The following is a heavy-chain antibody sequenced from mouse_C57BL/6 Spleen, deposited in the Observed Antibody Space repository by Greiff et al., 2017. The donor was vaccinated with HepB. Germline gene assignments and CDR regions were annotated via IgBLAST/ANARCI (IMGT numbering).Heavy chain of an antibody. Sequence: VQLQQSGAELVRPGTSVKVSCKASGYAFTNYLIEWVKQRPGQGLEWIGVINPGSGGTNYNEKFKGKATLTADKSSSTAYMQLSSLTSEDSAVYFCAGERGEAMDYWGQGTSVTVSS. CDR3: AGERGEAMDY. J-gene: IGHJ4*01. D-gene: IGHD2-13*01. CDR2: INPGSGGT. V-gene: IGHV1-54*01. CDR1: GYAFTNYL.